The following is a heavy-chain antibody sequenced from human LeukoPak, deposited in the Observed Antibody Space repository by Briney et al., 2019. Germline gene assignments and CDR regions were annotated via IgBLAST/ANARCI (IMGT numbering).Heavy chain of an antibody. D-gene: IGHD3-22*01. CDR2: IKQDGSKK. CDR1: GFPFSSYW. Sequence: GGSLRLSCVASGFPFSSYWMTWVRQAPGKGLEWVANIKQDGSKKSYVDSVKGRFTISRDNAKNSLYLQMNSLRAEDTAVYYCARDPYYYDSSGYFSFDYWGQGTLVTVSS. V-gene: IGHV3-7*01. J-gene: IGHJ4*02. CDR3: ARDPYYYDSSGYFSFDY.